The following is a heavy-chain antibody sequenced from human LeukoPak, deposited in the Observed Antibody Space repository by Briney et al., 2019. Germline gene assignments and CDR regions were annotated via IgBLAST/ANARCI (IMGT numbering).Heavy chain of an antibody. J-gene: IGHJ4*02. CDR2: IYYSGST. V-gene: IGHV4-31*03. D-gene: IGHD1-1*01. Sequence: SETLSLTCTVSGGSISSGGYYWIWIRQHPGKGLEWIGYIYYSGSTYYNPSLKSRVTISVDTSKNQFSLKLSSVTAADTAVYYCVRDNEGSFDYWGQGTLVTVSS. CDR1: GGSISSGGYY. CDR3: VRDNEGSFDY.